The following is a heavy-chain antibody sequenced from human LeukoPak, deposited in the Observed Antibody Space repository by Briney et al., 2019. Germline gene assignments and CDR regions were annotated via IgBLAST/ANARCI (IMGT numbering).Heavy chain of an antibody. J-gene: IGHJ4*02. CDR1: GGSISSSSYY. V-gene: IGHV4-39*01. D-gene: IGHD3-22*01. CDR2: IYYSGST. Sequence: SXXLSLTCTVSGGSISSSSYYWGWIRQPPGKGLEWIGSIYYSGSTYYNPSRERRVTISVDTSKNQFSLKLSSVTAADTAVYYCARHGGSGYLLYYFDYWGQGTLVTVSS. CDR3: ARHGGSGYLLYYFDY.